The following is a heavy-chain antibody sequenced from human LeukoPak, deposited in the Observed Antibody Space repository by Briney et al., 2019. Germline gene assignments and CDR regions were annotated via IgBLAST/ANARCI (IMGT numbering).Heavy chain of an antibody. CDR3: ARGRELGPQLYFDY. CDR1: GFTFSSYA. D-gene: IGHD1-26*01. V-gene: IGHV3-30*04. Sequence: GGSLRLSCAASGFTFSSYAMHWVRQAPGKGLERVAVISYDGSNKYYADSVKGRFTISRDNSKNTLYLQMNSLRAEDTAVYYCARGRELGPQLYFDYWGQGTLVTVSS. J-gene: IGHJ4*02. CDR2: ISYDGSNK.